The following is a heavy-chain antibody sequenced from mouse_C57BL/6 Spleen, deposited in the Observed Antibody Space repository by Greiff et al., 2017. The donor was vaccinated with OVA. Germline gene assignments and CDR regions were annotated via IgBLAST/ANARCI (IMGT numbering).Heavy chain of an antibody. CDR2: IHPNSGST. D-gene: IGHD2-10*01. J-gene: IGHJ2*01. CDR3: ARTYYGNYEDYFDY. Sequence: QVQLQQPGAELVKPGASVQLSCKASGYTFTSYWMHWVKQRPGQGLEWIGMIHPNSGSTNYNEKFKSKATLTVDKSSSTAYMQLSSLTSEDSAVYYCARTYYGNYEDYFDYWGQGTTLTVSS. V-gene: IGHV1-64*01. CDR1: GYTFTSYW.